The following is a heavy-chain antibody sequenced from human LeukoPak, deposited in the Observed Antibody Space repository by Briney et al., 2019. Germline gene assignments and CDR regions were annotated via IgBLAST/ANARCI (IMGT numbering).Heavy chain of an antibody. CDR2: IYSGGKA. J-gene: IGHJ4*02. D-gene: IGHD2-15*01. Sequence: GGSLRLSCAASGFSVSSDYMSWVRQAPGKGLEWVSSIYSGGKALYADSVKDRFTISRDNSENTLHLQMTSLRVEDAAMYYCARDLVVAGTYGFGNWGQGTLVTVSS. V-gene: IGHV3-66*01. CDR1: GFSVSSDY. CDR3: ARDLVVAGTYGFGN.